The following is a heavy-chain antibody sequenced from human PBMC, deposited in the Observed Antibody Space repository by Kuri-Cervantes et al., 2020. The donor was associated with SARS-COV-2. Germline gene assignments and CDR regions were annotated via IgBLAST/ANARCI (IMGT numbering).Heavy chain of an antibody. Sequence: GESLKISCAASGFTFSDYYMNWVRQAPGKGLEWVSSISSSSTIYYADSVKGRFTISRDNAKNSLYLQMNSLRAEDTAVYYCALVNDYYYYMDVWSKGTTVTVSS. D-gene: IGHD4-23*01. CDR1: GFTFSDYY. V-gene: IGHV3-69-1*02. CDR3: ALVNDYYYYMDV. CDR2: ISSSSTI. J-gene: IGHJ6*03.